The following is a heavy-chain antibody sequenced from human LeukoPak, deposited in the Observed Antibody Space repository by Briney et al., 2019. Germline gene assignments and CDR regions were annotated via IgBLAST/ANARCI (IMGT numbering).Heavy chain of an antibody. CDR2: IYYSGST. Sequence: SETLSLTCTVSGGSISSSSYYWGWIRQPPGKGLPWIGSIYYSGSTYYNPSLKSRVTISVDTSKNQFSLKLSSVTAADTAVYYCARGILWFGELFSYYFDYWGQGTLVTVSS. CDR1: GGSISSSSYY. CDR3: ARGILWFGELFSYYFDY. D-gene: IGHD3-10*01. V-gene: IGHV4-39*07. J-gene: IGHJ4*02.